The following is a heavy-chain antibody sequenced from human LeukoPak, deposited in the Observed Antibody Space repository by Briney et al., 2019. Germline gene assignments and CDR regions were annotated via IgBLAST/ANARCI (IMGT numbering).Heavy chain of an antibody. CDR3: ARGSGYNYGFPDY. J-gene: IGHJ4*02. Sequence: PGGSLRFSCAASGFTVNNNYMSWVRQAPGKGLEWVSVIYSGDITYYADSVKGRFTISRDNSKNTLYLQMNSLRAEDTAVYYCARGSGYNYGFPDYWGQGTLVTVSS. CDR2: IYSGDIT. V-gene: IGHV3-53*01. D-gene: IGHD5-18*01. CDR1: GFTVNNNY.